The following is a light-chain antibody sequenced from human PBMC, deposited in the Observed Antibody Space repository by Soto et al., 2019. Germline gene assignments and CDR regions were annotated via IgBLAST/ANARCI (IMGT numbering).Light chain of an antibody. V-gene: IGLV2-14*03. CDR2: DVS. Sequence: QSALTQPASVSGSPGQSITISCTGTSSDLGGYNYVSWYQHHPGKAPKLMIYDVSDRPSGVSTRFSGSKSGNTASLTISGLQAEDEADYYCSSYTTTSPLVLFGGGTKLTVL. J-gene: IGLJ2*01. CDR3: SSYTTTSPLVL. CDR1: SSDLGGYNY.